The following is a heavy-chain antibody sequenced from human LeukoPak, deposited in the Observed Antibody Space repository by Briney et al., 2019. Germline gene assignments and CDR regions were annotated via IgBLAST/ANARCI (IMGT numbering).Heavy chain of an antibody. CDR1: GFTVSSNY. CDR2: IYSGGST. D-gene: IGHD2-21*01. V-gene: IGHV3-53*01. Sequence: GGSLRLSCAASGFTVSSNYMSWVRQAPGKGLEWVSVIYSGGSTYYADSVKGRFTTPRDISKNTLYLQMNSLRAEDTAVYYCASVNGDGPEYFQHWGQGTLVTVSS. CDR3: ASVNGDGPEYFQH. J-gene: IGHJ1*01.